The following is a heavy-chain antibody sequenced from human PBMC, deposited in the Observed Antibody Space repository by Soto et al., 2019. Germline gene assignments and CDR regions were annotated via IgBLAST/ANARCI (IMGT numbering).Heavy chain of an antibody. V-gene: IGHV1-24*01. D-gene: IGHD3-9*01. Sequence: ASVKVSCKVSGYTLTESSMHCVRQAPGKGLEWMGGFDPEDGETIYAQKFQGRVTMTEDTSTDTAYMELSSLRSEDTAVYYCATAGLRYFDLLFPWGQGTLVTVSS. CDR2: FDPEDGET. CDR1: GYTLTESS. CDR3: ATAGLRYFDLLFP. J-gene: IGHJ5*02.